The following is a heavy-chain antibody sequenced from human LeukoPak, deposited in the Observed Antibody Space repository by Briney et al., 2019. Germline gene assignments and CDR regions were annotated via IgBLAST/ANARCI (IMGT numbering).Heavy chain of an antibody. V-gene: IGHV3-53*01. CDR3: ARDWVGATTKSDY. D-gene: IGHD1-26*01. Sequence: GGSLRLSCAASGFTVSSNYMSWVRQAPGKGLEWVSVIYSGGSTYYADSVKGRFTISRDNSKNTLYLQMNSLRAEDTAVYYCARDWVGATTKSDYWGRGTLVTVSS. CDR1: GFTVSSNY. CDR2: IYSGGST. J-gene: IGHJ4*02.